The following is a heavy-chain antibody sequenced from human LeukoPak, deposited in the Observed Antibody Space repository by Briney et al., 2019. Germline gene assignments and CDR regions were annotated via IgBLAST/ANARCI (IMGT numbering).Heavy chain of an antibody. D-gene: IGHD3-22*01. CDR3: ARSSYYSDSSGYSYYSYYYMDV. CDR2: IYYSGST. V-gene: IGHV4-59*01. CDR1: GGSISSYY. J-gene: IGHJ6*03. Sequence: SETLSLTCTVSGGSISSYYWSWIRQPPGKGLEWIGYIYYSGSTNYNPSLKSRVTISVDTSKNQFSLKLSSVTAADTAVYYCARSSYYSDSSGYSYYSYYYMDVWGKGTTVTVSS.